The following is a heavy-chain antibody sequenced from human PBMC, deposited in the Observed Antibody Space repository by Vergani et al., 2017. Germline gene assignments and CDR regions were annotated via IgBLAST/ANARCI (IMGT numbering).Heavy chain of an antibody. CDR3: ARGGNSIVVVPAAKGWFDP. V-gene: IGHV5-51*03. J-gene: IGHJ5*02. D-gene: IGHD2-2*01. CDR1: GYSSTSYW. CDR2: IYPGDSDT. Sequence: EVQLVLSGAEVKTPGVSLTISCKGSGYSSTSYWIGWVRQTPGKGLEWMGIIYPGDSDTRYSPSFQGQVTLPADKSLSTAYLQWSSLKASDTAMYYCARGGNSIVVVPAAKGWFDPWGQGTLVTVSS.